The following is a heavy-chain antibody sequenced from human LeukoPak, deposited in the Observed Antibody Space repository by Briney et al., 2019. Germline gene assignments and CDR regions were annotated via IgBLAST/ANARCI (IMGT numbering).Heavy chain of an antibody. J-gene: IGHJ4*02. CDR3: ARLDSSTNLDY. V-gene: IGHV1-18*01. CDR1: GGTFSSYA. D-gene: IGHD2-2*01. CDR2: ISAYNGNT. Sequence: ASVKVSCKASGGTFSSYAISWVRQAPGQGLEWMGWISAYNGNTNYAQKLQGRVTMTTDTSTSTAYMELSRLRSDDTAVYYCARLDSSTNLDYWGQGTLVTVSS.